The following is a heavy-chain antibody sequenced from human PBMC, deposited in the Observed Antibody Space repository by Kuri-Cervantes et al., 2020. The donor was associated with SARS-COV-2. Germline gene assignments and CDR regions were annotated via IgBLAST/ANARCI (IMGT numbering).Heavy chain of an antibody. Sequence: GESLKISCAASGFTFSSYGMHWVRQAPGKGLEWVAFIRYDGSNKYYADSVKGRFTISRDNSKNTLYLQMNSLRAEDTAVYYCAKVMITFGGVIVPRGFYFDYWGQGTLVTVSS. CDR3: AKVMITFGGVIVPRGFYFDY. J-gene: IGHJ4*02. D-gene: IGHD3-16*02. CDR2: IRYDGSNK. CDR1: GFTFSSYG. V-gene: IGHV3-30*02.